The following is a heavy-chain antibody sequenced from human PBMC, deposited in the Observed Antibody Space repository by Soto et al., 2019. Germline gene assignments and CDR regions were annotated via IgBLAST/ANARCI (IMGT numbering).Heavy chain of an antibody. J-gene: IGHJ4*02. Sequence: GGSLRLSCAASGFTFSSYAMSWVRQAPGKGLEWVSAISGSGGSTYYADSVKGRFTISRDNSKNTLYLQMNSLRAEDTAVYYCVKGYWIYCSGGSCHFDYWGQGTLVTVSS. CDR3: VKGYWIYCSGGSCHFDY. CDR1: GFTFSSYA. V-gene: IGHV3-23*01. CDR2: ISGSGGST. D-gene: IGHD2-15*01.